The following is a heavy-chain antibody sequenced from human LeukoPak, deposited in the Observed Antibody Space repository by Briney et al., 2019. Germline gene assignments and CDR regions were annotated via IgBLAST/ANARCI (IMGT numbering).Heavy chain of an antibody. J-gene: IGHJ4*02. Sequence: ASVKVSCKVSGYTLTELSMHWVRQAPGKGLEWMGGFDPEDGETIYAQKFQGRVTMTEDTSTDTAYMELSSLRSEDTAVYYCATGLFRTVVTAFDYWGQGTLVTVSS. D-gene: IGHD3-22*01. CDR2: FDPEDGET. CDR1: GYTLTELS. CDR3: ATGLFRTVVTAFDY. V-gene: IGHV1-24*01.